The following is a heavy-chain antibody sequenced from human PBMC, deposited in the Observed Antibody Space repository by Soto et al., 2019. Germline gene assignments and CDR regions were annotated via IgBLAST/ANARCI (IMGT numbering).Heavy chain of an antibody. V-gene: IGHV1-46*01. J-gene: IGHJ4*02. CDR3: ARSLGLTGYPPYFDY. Sequence: ASVKVSCKASGYTFTSYYMHWVRQAPGQGLEWMGIINPSGGSTSYAQKFQGRVTMTTDTSTSTAYMELRSLRSDDTAVYYCARSLGLTGYPPYFDYWGQGTLVTVSS. CDR1: GYTFTSYY. D-gene: IGHD3-9*01. CDR2: INPSGGST.